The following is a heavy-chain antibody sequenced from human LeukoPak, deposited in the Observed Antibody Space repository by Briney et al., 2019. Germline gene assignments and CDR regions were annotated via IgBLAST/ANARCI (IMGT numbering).Heavy chain of an antibody. CDR2: INHSGST. V-gene: IGHV4-34*01. CDR1: GGSFSGYY. D-gene: IGHD5-18*01. Sequence: SETLSLTCAVYGGSFSGYYWSWLRQPPGKGLEWFGEINHSGSTNYNPSLKSRVTISVDTSKNQFSLKLSSVTAADTAVYYCASGIQGSPGAHWFDPWGQGTLVTVSS. J-gene: IGHJ5*02. CDR3: ASGIQGSPGAHWFDP.